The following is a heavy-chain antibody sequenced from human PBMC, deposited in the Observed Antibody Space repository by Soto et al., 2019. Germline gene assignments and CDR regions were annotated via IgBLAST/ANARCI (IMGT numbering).Heavy chain of an antibody. Sequence: EVQLVESGEGLVQPGGSLRLSCAASGFTFSSYNIHWIRQAPGKGLEFVSAISRSGDRIYYADSVKGRFTITRDNSKNTVWLQMGSLRAEDMAVYYCARARCSSGQCYYFDYWGRGALVSVSS. D-gene: IGHD2-15*01. CDR3: ARARCSSGQCYYFDY. CDR2: ISRSGDRI. V-gene: IGHV3-64*02. J-gene: IGHJ4*02. CDR1: GFTFSSYN.